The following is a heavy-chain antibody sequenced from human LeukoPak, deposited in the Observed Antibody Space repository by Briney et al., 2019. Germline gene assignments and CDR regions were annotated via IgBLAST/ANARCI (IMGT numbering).Heavy chain of an antibody. D-gene: IGHD3-9*01. J-gene: IGHJ1*01. Sequence: SGPTLVNPTQTLTLTCTFSGFALTTNGVGVGWIRQPPGKALEWLALIYWSDDKFYSPSLKSRLTITKDTSKNQAVLTITNLDPVDTATYYCAHRPGFHRGVTGSFYSEYFHHWGQGTLVSVSS. CDR1: GFALTTNGVG. V-gene: IGHV2-5*01. CDR3: AHRPGFHRGVTGSFYSEYFHH. CDR2: IYWSDDK.